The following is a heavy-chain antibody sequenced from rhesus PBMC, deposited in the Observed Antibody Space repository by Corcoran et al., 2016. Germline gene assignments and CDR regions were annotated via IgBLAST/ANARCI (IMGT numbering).Heavy chain of an antibody. CDR2: MSVGNGRT. V-gene: IGHV4-65*02. D-gene: IGHD6-25*01. CDR3: AGVPVYGGGWLEFDY. Sequence: QVRLHDPSPGLSKPSSILAPSSAVAGAGFSSSQWWGWSGLRAAIVLVWIGKMSVGNGRTTYNPPDMRRSATTKSATTNQYLLKMGCVAAADTAVYYWAGVPVYGGGWLEFDYWGQGVLVTVSS. J-gene: IGHJ4*01. CDR1: GAGFSSSQW.